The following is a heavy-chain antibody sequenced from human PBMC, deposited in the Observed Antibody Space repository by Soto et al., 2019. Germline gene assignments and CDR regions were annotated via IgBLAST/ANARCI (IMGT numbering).Heavy chain of an antibody. Sequence: EVQLVESGGGLVQPGGSLKLSCAASGFTFSGSGMHWVRQASGKGLEWVGRIRTKPNSYATEYAASVKGRFIISRDDSNNTAYLQMHSLTTEDTAVYFCTREGSSGNYLRHRGQGTLVTVSS. CDR2: IRTKPNSYAT. CDR1: GFTFSGSG. CDR3: TREGSSGNYLRH. D-gene: IGHD1-26*01. J-gene: IGHJ4*02. V-gene: IGHV3-73*02.